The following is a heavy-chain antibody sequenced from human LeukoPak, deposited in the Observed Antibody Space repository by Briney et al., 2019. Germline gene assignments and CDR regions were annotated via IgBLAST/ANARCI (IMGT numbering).Heavy chain of an antibody. CDR2: IYYSGST. CDR1: GGSISSSSYY. CDR3: ARALSPTYYYDSSGYYFDY. J-gene: IGHJ4*02. V-gene: IGHV4-39*07. Sequence: SETLSLTCTVSGGSISSSSYYWAWIRQPPGKGLEWIGSIYYSGSTYYNPSLKSRVTISVDTSKNQFSLKLSSVTAADTAVYYCARALSPTYYYDSSGYYFDYWGQGTLVTVSS. D-gene: IGHD3-22*01.